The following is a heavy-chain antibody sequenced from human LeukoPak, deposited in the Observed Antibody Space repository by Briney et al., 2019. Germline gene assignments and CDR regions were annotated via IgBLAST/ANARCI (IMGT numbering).Heavy chain of an antibody. CDR1: GFTFSSYW. V-gene: IGHV3-7*03. CDR3: ARGGGLDV. J-gene: IGHJ6*02. Sequence: GGSLRLSCAASGFTFSSYWMNWARQAPGKGLEWVASINHNGNVNYYVDSVKGRFTISRDNAKNSLYLQISNLRAEDTAVYFCARGGGLDVWGQGTTVTVSS. CDR2: INHNGNVN. D-gene: IGHD3-16*01.